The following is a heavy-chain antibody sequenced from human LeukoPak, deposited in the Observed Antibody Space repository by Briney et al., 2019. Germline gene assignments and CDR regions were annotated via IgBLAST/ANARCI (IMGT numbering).Heavy chain of an antibody. V-gene: IGHV3-48*03. Sequence: PGGSLRLSCAASGFTFSSYEMNWVGQAPGKGLEWVSYISSSGSTIYYADSVKGRFTISRDNAKNSLYLQMNSLRAEDTALYYCARSVLSDSGSYFPDWFDPWGQGTLVTVSS. CDR1: GFTFSSYE. J-gene: IGHJ5*02. CDR2: ISSSGSTI. CDR3: ARSVLSDSGSYFPDWFDP. D-gene: IGHD1-26*01.